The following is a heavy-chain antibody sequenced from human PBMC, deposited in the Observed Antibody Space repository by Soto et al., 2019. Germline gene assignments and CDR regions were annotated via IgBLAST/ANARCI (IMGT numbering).Heavy chain of an antibody. V-gene: IGHV3-7*01. Sequence: GSLRLSCAASGFVFRSYWMSWVRQAPGKGLEWVANVNQDGSEKYYVDSVRGRFIISRDNAENSLYLQMNSLRAEDTALYYCARDGVAAGLYLDNWGQGTLVTVSS. J-gene: IGHJ4*02. CDR1: GFVFRSYW. CDR3: ARDGVAAGLYLDN. CDR2: VNQDGSEK. D-gene: IGHD6-19*01.